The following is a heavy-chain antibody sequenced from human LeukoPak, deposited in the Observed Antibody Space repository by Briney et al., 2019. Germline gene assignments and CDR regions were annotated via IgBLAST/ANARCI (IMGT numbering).Heavy chain of an antibody. V-gene: IGHV3-13*01. CDR3: IRGRYIGSYFID. Sequence: GGSLRLSCAASGFTLSEYDMHWVRQPTGKGLEWVSVIGSAGDTYYSDSVKGRFTISRENAKSSLDLQMNSLSAEDTALYYCIRGRYIGSYFIDWGQGILVTVAP. J-gene: IGHJ4*02. CDR1: GFTLSEYD. D-gene: IGHD1-26*01. CDR2: IGSAGDT.